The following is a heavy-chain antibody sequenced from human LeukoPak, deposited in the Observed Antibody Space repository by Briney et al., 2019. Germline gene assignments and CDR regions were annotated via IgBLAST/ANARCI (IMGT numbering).Heavy chain of an antibody. J-gene: IGHJ4*02. D-gene: IGHD1-20*01. CDR1: GFTFSSYG. CDR3: ARRRYNWNAIDY. V-gene: IGHV3-33*01. CDR2: IWNDGSNK. Sequence: GRSLRLSCAASGFTFSSYGMHWVRQAPGKGLEWVAVIWNDGSNKYYADSVKGRFTISRDNAKNSLYLQMNSLRTEDTAVYYCARRRYNWNAIDYWGQGTLVTVSS.